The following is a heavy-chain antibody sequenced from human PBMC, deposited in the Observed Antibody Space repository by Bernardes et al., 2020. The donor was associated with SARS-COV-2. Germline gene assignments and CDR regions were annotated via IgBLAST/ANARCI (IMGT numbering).Heavy chain of an antibody. Sequence: GSLRLSCAATGFTFSTYWMHWVRQAPGKGLVWVSRINSDGSSTSYADSVKGRFTISRDNAKNTLYLQMNSLRAEDTAVYYCATRPRCSGTSCYSYYYMDVWGKGTTVTVSS. CDR2: INSDGSST. CDR3: ATRPRCSGTSCYSYYYMDV. D-gene: IGHD2-2*01. J-gene: IGHJ6*03. V-gene: IGHV3-74*01. CDR1: GFTFSTYW.